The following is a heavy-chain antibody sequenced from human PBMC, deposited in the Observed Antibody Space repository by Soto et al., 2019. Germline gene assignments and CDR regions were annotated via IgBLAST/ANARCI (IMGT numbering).Heavy chain of an antibody. Sequence: EVQLLESGGGLVQPGGSLRLSCAASGFTFSSYGMSLVRQAPGKGLEWVSAISGSGGSTYYADSVKGRFTISRDNSKNTLYLQRSSLRAEDTAAYCCAKLNVGASFDISGYGTKVTLS. CDR3: AKLNVGASFDI. J-gene: IGHJ3*02. D-gene: IGHD3-16*01. CDR2: ISGSGGST. V-gene: IGHV3-23*01. CDR1: GFTFSSYG.